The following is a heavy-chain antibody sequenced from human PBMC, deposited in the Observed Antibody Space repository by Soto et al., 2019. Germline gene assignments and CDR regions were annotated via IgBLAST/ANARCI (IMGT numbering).Heavy chain of an antibody. CDR1: GFTFSSSE. CDR2: IHPSGQPI. V-gene: IGHV3-48*03. J-gene: IGHJ3*01. Sequence: GGSLRLSCAVSGFTFSSSEMYWVRQAPGKGLEWISYIHPSGQPIFYADSVKGRFTISRDNANNSVFLQMNSLRAEDTAVYYCARRASRRGQGTMVTVSS. CDR3: ARRASR. D-gene: IGHD1-26*01.